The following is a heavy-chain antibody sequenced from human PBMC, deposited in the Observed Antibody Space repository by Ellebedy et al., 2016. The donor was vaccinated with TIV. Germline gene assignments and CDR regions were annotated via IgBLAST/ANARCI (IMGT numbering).Heavy chain of an antibody. J-gene: IGHJ4*02. CDR2: INSDGSST. D-gene: IGHD3-22*01. Sequence: GESLKISXAASGFTFSSYWMHWVRQAPGKGLVWVSRINSDGSSTSYADSVKGRFTISRDNAKNTLYLQMNSLRVEDTAVYYCANYHSGGYGSWGQGTLVTVSS. V-gene: IGHV3-74*01. CDR3: ANYHSGGYGS. CDR1: GFTFSSYW.